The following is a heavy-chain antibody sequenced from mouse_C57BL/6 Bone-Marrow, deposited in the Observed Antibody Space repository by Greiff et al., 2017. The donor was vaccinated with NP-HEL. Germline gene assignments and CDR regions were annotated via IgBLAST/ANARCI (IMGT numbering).Heavy chain of an antibody. CDR2: ISSGSSTI. CDR3: ARTHYGSSYWYFEV. CDR1: GFTFSDYG. Sequence: EVQLVESGGGLVKPGGSLKLSCAASGFTFSDYGMHWVRQAPEKGLEWVAYISSGSSTIYYADTVKGRFTISRDNAKNTLFLQMTSLRSEDTAMYYCARTHYGSSYWYFEVWGTGTTVTVSS. V-gene: IGHV5-17*01. D-gene: IGHD1-1*01. J-gene: IGHJ1*03.